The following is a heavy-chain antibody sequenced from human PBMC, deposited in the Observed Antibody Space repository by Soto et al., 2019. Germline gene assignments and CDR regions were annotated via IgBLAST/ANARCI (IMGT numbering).Heavy chain of an antibody. CDR3: ARAPSYDFWSGYYAPYYFDY. Sequence: GGSLRLSCAASGFTVSSNYMSWVRQAPGKGLEWVSVIYSGGSTYYADSVKGRFTIARHNSKNTLYLQMNSLRAEDTAVYYCARAPSYDFWSGYYAPYYFDYWGQGTLVTVSS. D-gene: IGHD3-3*01. V-gene: IGHV3-53*04. CDR1: GFTVSSNY. CDR2: IYSGGST. J-gene: IGHJ4*02.